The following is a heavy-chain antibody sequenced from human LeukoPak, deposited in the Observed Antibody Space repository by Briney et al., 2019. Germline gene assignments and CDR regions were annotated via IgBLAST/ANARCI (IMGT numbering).Heavy chain of an antibody. J-gene: IGHJ6*02. CDR2: INHSGST. CDR3: ARDRRYDFWSGYYYYYGMDV. CDR1: GGSFSGYY. D-gene: IGHD3-3*01. Sequence: ESSETLSLTCAVYGGSFSGYYWSWIRQPPGKGLEWIGEINHSGSTNYNPSLKSRVTISVNTSKNQFSLKLSSVTAADTAVYYCARDRRYDFWSGYYYYYGMDVWGQGTTVTVSS. V-gene: IGHV4-34*01.